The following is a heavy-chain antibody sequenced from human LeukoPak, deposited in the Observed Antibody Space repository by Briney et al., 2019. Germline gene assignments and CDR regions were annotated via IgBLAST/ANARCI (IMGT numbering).Heavy chain of an antibody. Sequence: GASVKVSCKASGYTFTGYYMHWVRQAPGQGLEWMGRINPNIGGTNFAQKFQGRVNMTRDKSISTIYMELSRLRSDDTAVYFCARVGDGLNDAFDIWGQGTMVTVST. V-gene: IGHV1-2*06. CDR3: ARVGDGLNDAFDI. D-gene: IGHD5-24*01. CDR2: INPNIGGT. J-gene: IGHJ3*02. CDR1: GYTFTGYY.